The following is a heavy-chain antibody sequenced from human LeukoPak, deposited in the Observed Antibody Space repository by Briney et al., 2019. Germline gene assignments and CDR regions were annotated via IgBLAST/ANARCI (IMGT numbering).Heavy chain of an antibody. D-gene: IGHD6-19*01. J-gene: IGHJ3*02. CDR1: GDSISSSNW. V-gene: IGHV4-4*02. CDR2: IYHSGST. Sequence: SETLSLTCAVSGDSISSSNWWSWVRQPPGKGLEWIGEIYHSGSTNYNPSLKSRVTISVDKSKNQFSLKLSSVTAADTAVYYCARDLADSSGPSRAFDIWGQGTMVTVSS. CDR3: ARDLADSSGPSRAFDI.